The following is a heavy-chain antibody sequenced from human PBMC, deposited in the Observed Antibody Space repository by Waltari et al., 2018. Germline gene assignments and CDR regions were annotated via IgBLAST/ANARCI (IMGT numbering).Heavy chain of an antibody. D-gene: IGHD3-9*01. CDR2: INNDGTST. Sequence: EVQLVESGGGLVQPGGSLRLSCVASGFTFSSYWMHWVRQAPGKGLVWVSRINNDGTSTSCADSVKGRFTISRDNAKNTLYLQKNSLRAEDTAVYYCTRAGYYRFDYWGQGTLATVSS. CDR1: GFTFSSYW. J-gene: IGHJ4*02. V-gene: IGHV3-74*01. CDR3: TRAGYYRFDY.